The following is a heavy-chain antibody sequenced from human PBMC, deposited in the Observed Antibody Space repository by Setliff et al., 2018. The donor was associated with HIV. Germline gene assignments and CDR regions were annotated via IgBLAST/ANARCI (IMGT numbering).Heavy chain of an antibody. CDR3: ARSQGIGNYHMDV. J-gene: IGHJ6*03. V-gene: IGHV3-30*04. D-gene: IGHD2-15*01. Sequence: PGGSLRLSCAASEFTFSSYAMHWVRQAPGKGLEWVSVISYDGTNKYYADSVKGRFTISRDNYKNTLYLQVNTLRAEDTAVYYCARSQGIGNYHMDVWGTGTTVTVSS. CDR1: EFTFSSYA. CDR2: ISYDGTNK.